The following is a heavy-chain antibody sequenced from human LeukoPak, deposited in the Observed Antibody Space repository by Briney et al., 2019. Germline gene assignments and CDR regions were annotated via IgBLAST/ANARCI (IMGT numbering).Heavy chain of an antibody. D-gene: IGHD3-10*01. CDR1: GFTFSNAW. Sequence: ESGGSLRLSCAASGFTFSNAWMSWVRQAPGKGLEWASYISSSGSTIYYADSVKGRFTISRDNAKNSLYLQMNSLRAEDTAVYYCARDPSEYYGSGSYNHYYGMDVWGQGTTVTVSS. V-gene: IGHV3-48*04. J-gene: IGHJ6*02. CDR2: ISSSGSTI. CDR3: ARDPSEYYGSGSYNHYYGMDV.